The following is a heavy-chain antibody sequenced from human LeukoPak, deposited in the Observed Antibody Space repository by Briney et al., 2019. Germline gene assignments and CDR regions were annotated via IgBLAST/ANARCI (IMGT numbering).Heavy chain of an antibody. CDR2: IYHSGST. Sequence: SETLSLTCAVSGGSISSSNWWSWVRQPPGKGLEWIGEIYHSGSTNYNPSLKSRVTISVGKSKNQFSLKLSSVTAADTAVYYCARVLPRIAVAGTKGKIDYWGQGTLVTVSS. J-gene: IGHJ4*02. V-gene: IGHV4-4*02. CDR3: ARVLPRIAVAGTKGKIDY. CDR1: GGSISSSNW. D-gene: IGHD6-19*01.